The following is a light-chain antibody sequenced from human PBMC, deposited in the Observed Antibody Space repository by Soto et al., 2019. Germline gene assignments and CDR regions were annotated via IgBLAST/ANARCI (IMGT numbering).Light chain of an antibody. Sequence: QSALPQPASVSGSPGQSITISCTGTSSDVGGYNYVSWYQQHPGKAPKLMIDDVSNRLSGVSNRLSGSKSGNTASLTIAGLQAEDEADYYCSSYTSSSTVVFGGGTKLTVL. CDR3: SSYTSSSTVV. CDR1: SSDVGGYNY. J-gene: IGLJ2*01. CDR2: DVS. V-gene: IGLV2-14*01.